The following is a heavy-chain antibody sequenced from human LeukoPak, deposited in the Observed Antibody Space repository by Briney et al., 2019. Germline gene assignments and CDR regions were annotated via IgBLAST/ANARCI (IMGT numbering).Heavy chain of an antibody. D-gene: IGHD3-22*01. CDR3: AKDRVLYYYDSSGYPAGY. CDR2: IGSTTSYI. Sequence: GGSLRLSCAASGFAFSSFGMNWVRQAPGKGLEWVSSIGSTTSYIYYADSVRGRFTISRDNAKNSLYLQMNSLRAEDTAVYYCAKDRVLYYYDSSGYPAGYWGQGTLVTVSS. CDR1: GFAFSSFG. V-gene: IGHV3-21*04. J-gene: IGHJ4*02.